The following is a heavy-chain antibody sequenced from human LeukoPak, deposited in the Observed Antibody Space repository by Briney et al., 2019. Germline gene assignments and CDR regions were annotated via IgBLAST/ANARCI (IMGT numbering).Heavy chain of an antibody. J-gene: IGHJ4*02. D-gene: IGHD3-22*01. Sequence: PSETLSLTCTVSSGSISSFSWNGIRQPAGKGLEWIGRIYASGSTNYNPSLKSRVTMSVDTSENHFSLRMTSVTAADTAIYYCARDYYDSSGHYPFHYWGQGTLVTVSS. V-gene: IGHV4-4*07. CDR3: ARDYYDSSGHYPFHY. CDR2: IYASGST. CDR1: SGSISSFS.